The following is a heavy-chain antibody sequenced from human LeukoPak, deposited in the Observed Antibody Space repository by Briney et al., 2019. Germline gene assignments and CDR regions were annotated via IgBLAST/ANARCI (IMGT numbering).Heavy chain of an antibody. J-gene: IGHJ6*02. CDR1: GYTFTGYY. CDR3: ARECRSTSCYGGAPYYYYYGMDV. CDR2: INPNSGGT. V-gene: IGHV1-2*02. Sequence: ASVKVSCKASGYTFTGYYMHWVRQAPGQGLEWMGWINPNSGGTNYAQKFQGRVTMTRDTSISTAYMELSRLRSDDTAVYYCARECRSTSCYGGAPYYYYYGMDVWGQGTTVTVSS. D-gene: IGHD2-2*01.